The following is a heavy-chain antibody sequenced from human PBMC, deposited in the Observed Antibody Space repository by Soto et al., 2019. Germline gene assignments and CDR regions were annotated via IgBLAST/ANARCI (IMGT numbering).Heavy chain of an antibody. V-gene: IGHV4-61*01. CDR2: IYYSGST. CDR3: ARDLGKYYYDSSGSLGYFDY. Sequence: SETLSLTCTVSGGSVSSGSYYWSWIRQPPGKGLEWIGYIYYSGSTNYNPSLKSRVTISVDTSKNQFSLKLSSVTAADTAVYYCARDLGKYYYDSSGSLGYFDYWGQGTLVTVSS. J-gene: IGHJ4*02. D-gene: IGHD3-22*01. CDR1: GGSVSSGSYY.